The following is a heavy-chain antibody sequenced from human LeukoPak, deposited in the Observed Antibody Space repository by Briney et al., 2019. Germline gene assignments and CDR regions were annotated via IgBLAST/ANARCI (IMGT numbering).Heavy chain of an antibody. CDR3: ARGLLADDNWFDP. Sequence: ASVKVSCKASGGTFSSYAISWVRQAPGQGLEWMGRIIPILGIANYAQKFQGRVTITADKSTSTAYMELSSLRSEDTAVYYCARGLLADDNWFDPWGQGTLVTVSS. CDR2: IIPILGIA. J-gene: IGHJ5*02. D-gene: IGHD3-22*01. CDR1: GGTFSSYA. V-gene: IGHV1-69*04.